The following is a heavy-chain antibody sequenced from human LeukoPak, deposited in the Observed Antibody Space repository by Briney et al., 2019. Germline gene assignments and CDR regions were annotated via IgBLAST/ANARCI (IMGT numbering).Heavy chain of an antibody. D-gene: IGHD3-22*01. J-gene: IGHJ6*03. V-gene: IGHV4-34*01. CDR2: INQSGTT. CDR3: ARDRRLLRYYMDV. Sequence: SETLSLTCAVYGGSFSDYDWSWLRQAPGKGLEWIGEINQSGTTNYYPSLKSRVSMSIDTSKSQFSLNLRSVTAADTAVYYCARDRRLLRYYMDVWGKGTTVTVSS. CDR1: GGSFSDYD.